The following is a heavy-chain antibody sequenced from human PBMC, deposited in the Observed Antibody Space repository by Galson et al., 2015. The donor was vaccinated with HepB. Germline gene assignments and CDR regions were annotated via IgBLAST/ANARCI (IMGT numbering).Heavy chain of an antibody. CDR3: ARRGWATTAFDY. CDR1: GFTFSSYG. CDR2: IWYDGSNK. D-gene: IGHD2/OR15-2a*01. Sequence: SLRLSCAASGFTFSSYGMHWVRQAPGKGLEWVAVIWYDGSNKYYADSVKGRFTISRDNSKNTLYLQMNSLRAEDTAVYYCARRGWATTAFDYWGQGTLVTVSS. J-gene: IGHJ4*02. V-gene: IGHV3-33*01.